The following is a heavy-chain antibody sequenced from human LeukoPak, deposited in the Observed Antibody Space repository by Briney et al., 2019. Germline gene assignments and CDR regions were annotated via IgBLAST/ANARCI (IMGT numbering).Heavy chain of an antibody. D-gene: IGHD4-17*01. CDR3: AKGEGYGAYYFDY. J-gene: IGHJ4*02. Sequence: GGTLRLSCAASGFTFSSYGMSWVRQAPGKGLEWVSAISGSGGSTYYADSVKGRFTISRDNSKNTLYLQMNSLRAEDTAVYYCAKGEGYGAYYFDYWGQGTLVTVSS. V-gene: IGHV3-23*01. CDR2: ISGSGGST. CDR1: GFTFSSYG.